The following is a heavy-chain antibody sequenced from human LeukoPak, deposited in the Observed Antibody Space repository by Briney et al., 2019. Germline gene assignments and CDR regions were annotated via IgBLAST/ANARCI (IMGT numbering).Heavy chain of an antibody. CDR1: GYTFTSYD. J-gene: IGHJ5*02. D-gene: IGHD3-16*02. CDR2: MNPSSGNT. V-gene: IGHV1-8*01. CDR3: ARGTVDYVWGSYRPNWFDP. Sequence: ASVKVSCKASGYTFTSYDINWVRQATGQGLELMGWMNPSSGNTGYAQKFQGRVTMTRSTSISTAYMDLSSLRSEDTAVYYCARGTVDYVWGSYRPNWFDPWGQGTLVTVSS.